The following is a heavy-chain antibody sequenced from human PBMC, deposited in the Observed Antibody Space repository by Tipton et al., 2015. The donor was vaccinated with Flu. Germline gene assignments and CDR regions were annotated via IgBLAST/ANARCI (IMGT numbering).Heavy chain of an antibody. CDR3: ARRIAVAGIFDF. D-gene: IGHD6-19*01. CDR1: GGSISSGGYY. J-gene: IGHJ4*02. CDR2: IYYSGST. Sequence: TLSLTCTVSGGSISSGGYYRSWIRQHPGKGLEWIGYIYYSGSTYYNPSLQSRITISLDTSKNQFSLKLSSVTAADTAVYFCARRIAVAGIFDFWGQGTLVPVSS. V-gene: IGHV4-31*03.